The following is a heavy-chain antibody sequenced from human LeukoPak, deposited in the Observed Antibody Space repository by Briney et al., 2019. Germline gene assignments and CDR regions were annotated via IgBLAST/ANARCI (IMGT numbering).Heavy chain of an antibody. CDR2: LYPGDSDT. Sequence: GESLKISCEGSGYNFTTYWIGWVRQMPGKGLEWMGILYPGDSDTRYSPSFQGQVTISADKSISTAYLQWSSLKASDTAMYYCARGPYSSALEFWASDLWGQGTMVTVSS. V-gene: IGHV5-51*01. CDR3: ARGPYSSALEFWASDL. D-gene: IGHD6-25*01. CDR1: GYNFTTYW. J-gene: IGHJ3*01.